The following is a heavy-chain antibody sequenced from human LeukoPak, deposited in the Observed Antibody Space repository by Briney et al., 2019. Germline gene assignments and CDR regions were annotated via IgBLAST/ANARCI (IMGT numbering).Heavy chain of an antibody. D-gene: IGHD2-15*01. J-gene: IGHJ4*02. CDR3: ARVVCSGGSCYSYY. CDR1: GGSFSGYY. V-gene: IGHV4-34*01. CDR2: INHSGST. Sequence: SETLSLTCAVYGGSFSGYYWSWIRQPPGKGLEWIGEINHSGSTNYNPSLKSRVTISVGTSKNQFSLKLSSVTAADTAVYYCARVVCSGGSCYSYYWGQGTLVTVSS.